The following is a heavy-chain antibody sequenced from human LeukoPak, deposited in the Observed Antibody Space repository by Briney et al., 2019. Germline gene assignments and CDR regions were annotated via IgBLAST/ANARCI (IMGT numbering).Heavy chain of an antibody. D-gene: IGHD3-3*01. CDR1: GFTFSSYA. V-gene: IGHV3-23*01. CDR2: ISGSGGST. J-gene: IGHJ4*02. Sequence: PGGSLRLSCAASGFTFSSYAMSWVRQAPGKGLEWVSAISGSGGSTYYADSVKGRFTISRDNSKNTLYLQMNSLRAEDTAVYYCAKVKTYYDFWSGYSDWGQGTLVTVSS. CDR3: AKVKTYYDFWSGYSD.